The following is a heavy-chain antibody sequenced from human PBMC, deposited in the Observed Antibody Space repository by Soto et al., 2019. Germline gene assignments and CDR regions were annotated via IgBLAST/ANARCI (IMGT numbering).Heavy chain of an antibody. V-gene: IGHV5-51*01. CDR2: IFTRDSET. Sequence: GESLKISCKGPGHLFNNHWIGWVRQTPGKGLEWMGLIFTRDSETKTSPSFQGHVSLSVDNSINTVYLQWTSLKTTDTGIYFCARGYYWGQGTLVTVSS. CDR1: GHLFNNHW. J-gene: IGHJ4*02. CDR3: ARGYY.